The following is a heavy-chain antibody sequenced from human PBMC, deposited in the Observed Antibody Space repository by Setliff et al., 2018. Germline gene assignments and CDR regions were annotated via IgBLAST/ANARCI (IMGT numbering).Heavy chain of an antibody. CDR2: IKEDGSVK. CDR1: GFTFTSYW. Sequence: PGGSLRLSCTASGFTFTSYWMTWVRQAPGRGLEWVANIKEDGSVKHYVDSVKGRFTISRDNAKNTLYLQMNSLRAEDTAVYYCARSERYCSGYDPNHYFDYWGQGTLVTAPQ. CDR3: ARSERYCSGYDPNHYFDY. V-gene: IGHV3-7*01. J-gene: IGHJ4*02. D-gene: IGHD2-15*01.